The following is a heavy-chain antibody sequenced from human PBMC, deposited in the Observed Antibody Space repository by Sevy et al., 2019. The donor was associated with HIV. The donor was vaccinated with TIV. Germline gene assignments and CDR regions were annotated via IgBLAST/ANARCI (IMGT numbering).Heavy chain of an antibody. D-gene: IGHD3-16*01. V-gene: IGHV3-23*01. CDR3: AKGDRTFYGMDV. Sequence: GGSLRLSCAASGFTFARYAMNWVRQAPGKGLEGVSAISGSGGATYYAESVEGRFTISRDNSRETLYVQMNSLRVEDTAVYYCAKGDRTFYGMDVWGQGTTVTVSS. CDR2: ISGSGGAT. CDR1: GFTFARYA. J-gene: IGHJ6*02.